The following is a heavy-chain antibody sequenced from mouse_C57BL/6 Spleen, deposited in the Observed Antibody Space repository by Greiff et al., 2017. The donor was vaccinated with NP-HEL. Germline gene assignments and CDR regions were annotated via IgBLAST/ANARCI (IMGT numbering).Heavy chain of an antibody. CDR1: GFTFSSYA. CDR3: ARGAAWFAY. J-gene: IGHJ3*01. Sequence: EVHLVESGGGLVKPGGSLKLSCAASGFTFSSYAMSWVRQTPEKRLEWVATISDGGSYTYYPDNVKGRFTISRDNAKNNLYLQMSHLKSEDTAMYYCARGAAWFAYWGQGTLVTVSA. CDR2: ISDGGSYT. V-gene: IGHV5-4*01.